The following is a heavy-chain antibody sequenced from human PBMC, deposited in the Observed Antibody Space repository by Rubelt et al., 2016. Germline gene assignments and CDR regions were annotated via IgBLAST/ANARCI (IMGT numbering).Heavy chain of an antibody. CDR2: IDWDDGK. CDR3: TRSTRSAYCGGDCSDPIAGFDV. V-gene: IGHV2-70*15. J-gene: IGHJ3*01. Sequence: QVTLRESGPALMKPTQTLTLTCTFSGFSLTTSGMCVNWIRQPPGKALEWLARIDWDDGKYYNTSLKTRLTISKDTSKSKVVLTMTKWDPKDTATYYGTRSTRSAYCGGDCSDPIAGFDVWGHGTMVIVSS. CDR1: GFSLTTSGMC. D-gene: IGHD2-21*02.